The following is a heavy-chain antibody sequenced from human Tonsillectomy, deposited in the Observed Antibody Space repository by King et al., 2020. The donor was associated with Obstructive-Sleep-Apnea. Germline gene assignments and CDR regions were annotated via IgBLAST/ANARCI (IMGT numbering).Heavy chain of an antibody. CDR3: ARGRLGATPAHFDY. D-gene: IGHD1-26*01. Sequence: VQLVESGGGLVKPGGSLRLSCAASGFTFSSYCMNWVRQAPGKGLEWVSSIRSSSSYIYYADSVKGRFTISSENAKNSLYLQMNSRRAEDTAVYYCARGRLGATPAHFDYWGQGTLVTVSS. CDR1: GFTFSSYC. J-gene: IGHJ4*02. CDR2: IRSSSSYI. V-gene: IGHV3-21*01.